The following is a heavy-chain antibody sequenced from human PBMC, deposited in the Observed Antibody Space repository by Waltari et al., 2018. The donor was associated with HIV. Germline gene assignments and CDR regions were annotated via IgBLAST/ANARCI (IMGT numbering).Heavy chain of an antibody. J-gene: IGHJ4*02. CDR3: ARDYYDSSGYYDFCY. CDR2: ISYDGSNK. D-gene: IGHD3-22*01. V-gene: IGHV3-30-3*01. CDR1: GFTFSSYA. Sequence: QVQLVESGGGVVQPGRSLRLSCAASGFTFSSYAMHWVRQAPGKGLEWVAVISYDGSNKYYADSVKGRFTISRDNSKNTLYLQMNSLRAEDTAVYYCARDYYDSSGYYDFCYWGQGTLVTVSS.